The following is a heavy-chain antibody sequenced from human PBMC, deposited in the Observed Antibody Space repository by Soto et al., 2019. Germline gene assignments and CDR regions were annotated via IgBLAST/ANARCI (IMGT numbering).Heavy chain of an antibody. Sequence: QLQLQESGPGLVKPSETLSLTCTVSGGSISSSSYYWGWIRQPPGKGLEWIGSIYYSWSTYYNPSLKRRVTISVDTSKNQFSLKLSSVTAADTAVYYCARLSDYDILTGYYSLGFFGMDVWGQGTTVTVSS. CDR3: ARLSDYDILTGYYSLGFFGMDV. CDR2: IYYSWST. CDR1: GGSISSSSYY. J-gene: IGHJ6*02. D-gene: IGHD3-9*01. V-gene: IGHV4-39*01.